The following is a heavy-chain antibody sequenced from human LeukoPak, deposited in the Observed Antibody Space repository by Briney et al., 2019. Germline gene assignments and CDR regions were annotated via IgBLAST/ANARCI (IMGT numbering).Heavy chain of an antibody. CDR2: IRPDGSEK. CDR1: GFTFSSYR. J-gene: IGHJ4*02. D-gene: IGHD1-7*01. Sequence: GGSLRLSCAASGFTFSSYRMSWVRQAPGKGLEWVANIRPDGSEKYYVDSVKGRFTISRDNAKNSLYLQMNSLRAEDTAVYYCARDQGRVVGITGTSGFPDFWGQGTLVTVSS. CDR3: ARDQGRVVGITGTSGFPDF. V-gene: IGHV3-7*01.